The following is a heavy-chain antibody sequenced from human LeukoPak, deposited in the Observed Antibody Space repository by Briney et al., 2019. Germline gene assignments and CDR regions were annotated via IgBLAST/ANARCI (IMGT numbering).Heavy chain of an antibody. CDR3: ARAAIPTAPFDH. CDR2: IYTGGGT. D-gene: IGHD2-2*01. J-gene: IGHJ4*02. V-gene: IGHV3-66*01. Sequence: LVSSIYTGGGTYYADSVKVRFTISRDNSKNTLFLQVNSLRAEDTAVYYCARAAIPTAPFDHWGQGTLVTVSS.